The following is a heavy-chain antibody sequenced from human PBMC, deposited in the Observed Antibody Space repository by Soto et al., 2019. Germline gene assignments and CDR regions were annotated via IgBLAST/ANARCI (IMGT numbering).Heavy chain of an antibody. J-gene: IGHJ4*02. CDR2: IWYDGSNK. CDR3: ARGRIYCTNGVCSKLDY. Sequence: QVQLVESGGGVVQPGRSLRLSCAASGFTFSSYGMHWVRQAPGKGLEWVAVIWYDGSNKYYADSVKGRFTISRDNSKNTLYLQMNSLRAEDTAVYYCARGRIYCTNGVCSKLDYWGQGTLVTVSS. D-gene: IGHD2-8*01. CDR1: GFTFSSYG. V-gene: IGHV3-33*01.